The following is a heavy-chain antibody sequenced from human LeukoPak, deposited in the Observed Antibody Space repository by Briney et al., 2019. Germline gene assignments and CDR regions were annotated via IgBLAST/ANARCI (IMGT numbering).Heavy chain of an antibody. CDR3: ARSGLGYYYYYMDV. V-gene: IGHV4-59*08. D-gene: IGHD3-10*01. CDR1: GGSISSYY. Sequence: SETLSLTCTVSGGSISSYYWSWIRQPPGKGLEWIGYIYYSGSTNYNPSLKSGVTISVDTSKNQFSLKLSSVTAADTAVYYCARSGLGYYYYYMDVWGKGTTVTISS. CDR2: IYYSGST. J-gene: IGHJ6*03.